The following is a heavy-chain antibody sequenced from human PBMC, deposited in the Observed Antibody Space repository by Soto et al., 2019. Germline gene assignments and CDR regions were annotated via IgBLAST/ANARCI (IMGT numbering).Heavy chain of an antibody. CDR2: INHSGST. D-gene: IGHD3-16*01. CDR3: ARDRRVDRRGRANWFDP. V-gene: IGHV4-34*01. J-gene: IGHJ5*02. Sequence: SETLSLTCAVYGGSFSGYYWSWIRQPPGKGLEWIGEINHSGSTNYNPSLKSRVTISVDTSKNQFSLKPSSVTAADTAVYYCARDRRVDRRGRANWFDPWGQGTLVTVSS. CDR1: GGSFSGYY.